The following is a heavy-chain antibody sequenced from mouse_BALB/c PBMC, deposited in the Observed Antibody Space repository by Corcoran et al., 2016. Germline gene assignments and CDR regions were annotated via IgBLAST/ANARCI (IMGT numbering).Heavy chain of an antibody. CDR1: GYTFKNYG. CDR3: ARAPLAYYAMDY. V-gene: IGHV9-1*02. Sequence: QTQLVQSGPELKKRGETVKIACKASGYTFKNYGMNWVKQSPGKGLRWMGWINTYTGEPTYADDVKGRFAFSFETSASTAYLQINNLQNEDMATYFCARAPLAYYAMDYWVKEPQSPSPQ. CDR2: INTYTGEP. J-gene: IGHJ4*01.